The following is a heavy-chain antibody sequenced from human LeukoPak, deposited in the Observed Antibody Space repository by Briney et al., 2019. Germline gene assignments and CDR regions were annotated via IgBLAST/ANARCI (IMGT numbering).Heavy chain of an antibody. CDR1: GGSISSSSYY. CDR3: ARVSDWFDP. Sequence: PSETLSLTCTVSGGSISSSSYYWGWIRQPPGKGLEWIGSIYYGGSTYYNPSLKSRVTISVDTSKNQFSLKLSSVTAADTAVYYCARVSDWFDPWGQGTLVTVSS. D-gene: IGHD3-10*01. V-gene: IGHV4-39*07. CDR2: IYYGGST. J-gene: IGHJ5*02.